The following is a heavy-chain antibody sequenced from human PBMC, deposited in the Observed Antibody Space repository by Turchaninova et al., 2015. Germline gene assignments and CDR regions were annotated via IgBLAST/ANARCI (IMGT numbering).Heavy chain of an antibody. V-gene: IGHV1-3*01. CDR1: GYTFTSYA. CDR2: INAGNGNT. D-gene: IGHD6-13*01. J-gene: IGHJ3*02. CDR3: ARYSSSWSAHDAFDI. Sequence: QVQLVQSGAEVKKPGASVKVSCKASGYTFTSYAMHWVRQAPGQRLEWRGGINAGNGNTRYSQQFRGGLTITGARSASTAYMEVSSLRSEDTAVYYCARYSSSWSAHDAFDIWGQGTMVTVSS.